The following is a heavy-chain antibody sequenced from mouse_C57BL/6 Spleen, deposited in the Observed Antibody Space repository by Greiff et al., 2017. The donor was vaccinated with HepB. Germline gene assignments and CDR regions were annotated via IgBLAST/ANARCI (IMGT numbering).Heavy chain of an antibody. D-gene: IGHD2-10*01. CDR2: INPSNGGT. CDR1: GYTFTSYW. J-gene: IGHJ4*01. Sequence: QVQLQQPGTELVKPGASVKLSCKASGYTFTSYWMHWVKQRPGQGLECIGNINPSNGGTNYNEKFKSKATLTVDKSSSSAYMQLSSLTSEDSAVYYCARGGPLLRGYYAMDYWGQGTSVTVSS. V-gene: IGHV1-53*01. CDR3: ARGGPLLRGYYAMDY.